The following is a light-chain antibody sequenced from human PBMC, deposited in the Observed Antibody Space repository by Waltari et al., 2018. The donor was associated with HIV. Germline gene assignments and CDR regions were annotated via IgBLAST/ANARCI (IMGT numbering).Light chain of an antibody. J-gene: IGLJ3*02. CDR1: SSDVVCYNH. V-gene: IGLV2-14*01. Sequence: QSALTQPASVSGSPGQSVTISCTGTSSDVVCYNHVSWYQQHPGKAPKLMIYEVTNRHSGVSIRFSGSESGYTASLTLSRLQAEDEDDYYCNSYTISSTLGVFGGGTKLTVL. CDR2: EVT. CDR3: NSYTISSTLGV.